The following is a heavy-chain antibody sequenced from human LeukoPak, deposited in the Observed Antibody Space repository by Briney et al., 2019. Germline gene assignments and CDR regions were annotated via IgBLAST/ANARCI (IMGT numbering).Heavy chain of an antibody. CDR3: ARVGDHYHWYLDV. Sequence: GGSLRLSCEASGFDVSSNYMNWVRQAPGKGLEWVSILYSGGSTYYAASVKGRFTVSRDSSGNTLFLHMTRLKTEDTAVYFCARVGDHYHWYLDVWGRGTLVTVSS. V-gene: IGHV3-53*01. D-gene: IGHD3-10*01. CDR1: GFDVSSNY. CDR2: LYSGGST. J-gene: IGHJ2*01.